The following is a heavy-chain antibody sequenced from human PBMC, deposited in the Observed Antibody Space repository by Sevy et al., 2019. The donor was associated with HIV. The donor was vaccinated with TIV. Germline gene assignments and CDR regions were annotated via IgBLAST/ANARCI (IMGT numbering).Heavy chain of an antibody. J-gene: IGHJ3*02. D-gene: IGHD3-22*01. Sequence: GGSLRLSCAASGFTLSSYGMHWVRQAPGKGLEWVAVISYDGSNKYYADSVKGRFTISRDNSKNTLYQQMNSLRAEDTAVYYCATMIVVVSQIEGDAFDIWGQGTMVTVSS. CDR3: ATMIVVVSQIEGDAFDI. CDR1: GFTLSSYG. CDR2: ISYDGSNK. V-gene: IGHV3-30*03.